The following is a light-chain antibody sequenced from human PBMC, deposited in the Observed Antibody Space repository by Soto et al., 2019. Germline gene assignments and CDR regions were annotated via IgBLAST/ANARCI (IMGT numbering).Light chain of an antibody. J-gene: IGLJ1*01. CDR1: SSDVGGYNY. CDR3: ASYAGSNKV. Sequence: QSALTQPPSASGSPGQSVTISCTGTSSDVGGYNYVSWYQHHPGKAPRLMIYEVTKQPSGVPDRFSGSKSGHTASLTVSGLLAEDEADYYCASYAGSNKVFGTGTKLTVL. V-gene: IGLV2-8*01. CDR2: EVT.